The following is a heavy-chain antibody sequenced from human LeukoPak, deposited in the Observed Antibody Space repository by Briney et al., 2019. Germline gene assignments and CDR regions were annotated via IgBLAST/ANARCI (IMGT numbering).Heavy chain of an antibody. CDR1: GYSISSGYY. CDR2: INHSGST. V-gene: IGHV4-38-2*02. Sequence: SETLSLTCTVSGYSISSGYYWGWIRQPPGKGLEWIGEINHSGSTNYNPSLKSRVTISVDTSKNQFSLKLSSVTAADKAVYYCARGKVRGWYGGLFDYWGQGTLVTVSS. J-gene: IGHJ4*02. CDR3: ARGKVRGWYGGLFDY. D-gene: IGHD6-19*01.